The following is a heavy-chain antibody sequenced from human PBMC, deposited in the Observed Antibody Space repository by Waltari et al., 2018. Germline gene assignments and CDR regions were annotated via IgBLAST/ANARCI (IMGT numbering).Heavy chain of an antibody. V-gene: IGHV3-53*02. Sequence: EVLLVETGGGLIQPGGSLRLSCVLSGLSVNSNYLAWVRQAPGKALEWFSIVYSAGNTYYSDSVTGRFIISRDTSKNTLHLQMNSLRVDDTGVYFCARVLRDDIGGFYGIAAFDLWGPGTKVIVS. CDR3: ARVLRDDIGGFYGIAAFDL. CDR2: VYSAGNT. J-gene: IGHJ3*01. CDR1: GLSVNSNY. D-gene: IGHD3-22*01.